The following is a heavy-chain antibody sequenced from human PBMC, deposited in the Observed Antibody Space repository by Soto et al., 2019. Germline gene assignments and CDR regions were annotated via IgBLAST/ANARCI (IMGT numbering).Heavy chain of an antibody. Sequence: GGSLRLSCAASGFTFSSYSMNWVRQAPGKGLEWVSSISSSSSYIYYADSVKGRLTISRDNAKNSLYLQMNSLRAEDTAVYYCARVYDFWSGYAGVDVWGQGTTVTVSS. J-gene: IGHJ6*02. CDR3: ARVYDFWSGYAGVDV. CDR2: ISSSSSYI. CDR1: GFTFSSYS. D-gene: IGHD3-3*01. V-gene: IGHV3-21*01.